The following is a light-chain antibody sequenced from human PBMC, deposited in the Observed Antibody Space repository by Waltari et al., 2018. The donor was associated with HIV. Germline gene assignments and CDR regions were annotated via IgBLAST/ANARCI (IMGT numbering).Light chain of an antibody. J-gene: IGKJ5*01. CDR2: AAS. CDR1: QGMSSW. Sequence: DIQMTQSPSSVSASVGDRVTITCRASQGMSSWLAWYQQKPGKAPHLLIYAASTLQSGVPSRFSGSGSGTNFTLTISSLQPEDFATYFCQQANSLPITFGQGTRLEIK. V-gene: IGKV1D-12*01. CDR3: QQANSLPIT.